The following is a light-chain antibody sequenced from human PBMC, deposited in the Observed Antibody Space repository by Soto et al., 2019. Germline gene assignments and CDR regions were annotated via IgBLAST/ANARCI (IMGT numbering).Light chain of an antibody. CDR1: QGISSY. J-gene: IGKJ1*01. CDR3: QQYYSYPQT. V-gene: IGKV1-8*01. CDR2: AAS. Sequence: AIRMTQSPSSFSASTGDRVTITCRASQGISSYLAWYQQKPGQAPKLLIYAASTLQSGVSSRFSGSGSGTDCTLISSWLQSEDFATYYCQQYYSYPQTFGQGTKGEIK.